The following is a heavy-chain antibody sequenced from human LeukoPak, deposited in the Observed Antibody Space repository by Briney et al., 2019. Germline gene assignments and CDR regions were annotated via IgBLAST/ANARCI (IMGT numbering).Heavy chain of an antibody. V-gene: IGHV1-46*01. CDR3: ARESGSYLNAFDI. J-gene: IGHJ3*02. Sequence: ASVKVSRKASGYTFTSYYMHWVRQAPGQGLEWMGIINPSGGSTSYAQKFQGRVTMTRDTSTSTVYMELSSLGSEDTAVYYCARESGSYLNAFDIWGQGTMVTVSS. D-gene: IGHD1-26*01. CDR1: GYTFTSYY. CDR2: INPSGGST.